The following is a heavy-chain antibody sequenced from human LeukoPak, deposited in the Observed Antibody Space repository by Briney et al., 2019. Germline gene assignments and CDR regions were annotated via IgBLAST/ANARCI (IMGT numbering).Heavy chain of an antibody. CDR2: IIPILGLA. Sequence: SVKVSCKASGGTFSSYTISWVRQAPRQALEWMGGIIPILGLANYPQKFDARATITSDKSTSPPYIELSRLRSDDTAVRYFASFYIGWGQPLDAFDICGQGTMVTVSS. CDR3: ASFYIGWGQPLDAFDI. V-gene: IGHV1-69*10. D-gene: IGHD2-21*02. J-gene: IGHJ3*02. CDR1: GGTFSSYT.